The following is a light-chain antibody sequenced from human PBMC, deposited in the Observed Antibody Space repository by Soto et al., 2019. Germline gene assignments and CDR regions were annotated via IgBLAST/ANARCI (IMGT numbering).Light chain of an antibody. CDR1: QSVNNN. CDR2: GAS. Sequence: EVVMTQSPATLSVSPGEGATLSCRASQSVNNNLAWYQQKPGQAPRLLIYGASTRATGIPARFSGSGSGTEFTFPISGLQSEDFAVYYCQQYNNWPVAFGQGTKLEIK. V-gene: IGKV3-15*01. CDR3: QQYNNWPVA. J-gene: IGKJ2*01.